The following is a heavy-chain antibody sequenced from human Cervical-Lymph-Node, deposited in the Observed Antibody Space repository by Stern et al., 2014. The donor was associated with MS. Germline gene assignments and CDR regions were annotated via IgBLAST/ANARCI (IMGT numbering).Heavy chain of an antibody. D-gene: IGHD6-13*01. Sequence: VQLVESGAEVKKPGASVKVSCKASGYTFTGYYMHWVRQAPGQGLEWMGWINPNSGGTNYAQKFQGWVTMTRDTSISTAYMELSRLRSDDTAVYYCARGDRIAAAGSNWFDPWGQGTLVTVSS. V-gene: IGHV1-2*04. CDR2: INPNSGGT. CDR1: GYTFTGYY. CDR3: ARGDRIAAAGSNWFDP. J-gene: IGHJ5*02.